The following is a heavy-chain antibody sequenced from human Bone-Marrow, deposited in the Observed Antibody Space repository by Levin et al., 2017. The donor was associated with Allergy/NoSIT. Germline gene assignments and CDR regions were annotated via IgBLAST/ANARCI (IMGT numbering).Heavy chain of an antibody. CDR1: GFTFSSYS. D-gene: IGHD2-8*02. CDR2: ITSSGSYI. V-gene: IGHV3-21*01. Sequence: ASVKVSCAASGFTFSSYSMNWVRQAPGKGLDWVSSITSSGSYIYYADSVQGRFTISRDNAKNSLYLQMNSLRAADTAVYYCARGIIGDVRVAHKEAFDIWGQGTMVSVSS. CDR3: ARGIIGDVRVAHKEAFDI. J-gene: IGHJ3*02.